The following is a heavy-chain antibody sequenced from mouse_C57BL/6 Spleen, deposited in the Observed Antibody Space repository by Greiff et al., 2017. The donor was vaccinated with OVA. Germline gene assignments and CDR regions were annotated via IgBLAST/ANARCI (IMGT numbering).Heavy chain of an antibody. CDR2: IDPSDSST. J-gene: IGHJ4*01. CDR1: GYTFTSYW. D-gene: IGHD2-5*01. V-gene: IGHV1-69*01. CDR3: ARGGYYSNYSYAMDY. Sequence: QVQLQQPGAELVMPGASVKLSCKASGYTFTSYWMHWVKQRPGQGLEWIGEIDPSDSSTNYNQKFNGKSTLTVDKSSSTAYMQLSSLTSEDSAVYYCARGGYYSNYSYAMDYWGQGTSVTVSS.